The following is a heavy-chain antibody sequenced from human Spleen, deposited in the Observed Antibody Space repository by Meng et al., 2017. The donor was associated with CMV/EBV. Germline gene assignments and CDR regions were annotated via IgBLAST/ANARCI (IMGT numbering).Heavy chain of an antibody. J-gene: IGHJ4*02. CDR1: GGSVNSGSYY. Sequence: VSGGSVNSGSYYWSWLRPPPGKGLEWIGYIYYSGSTNYNPSLKSRVSISVDTSKNQFSLKLSSVTAADTAVYYCARSKIFGAVPQDYWGQGTLVTVSS. CDR3: ARSKIFGAVPQDY. V-gene: IGHV4-61*01. D-gene: IGHD3-3*01. CDR2: IYYSGST.